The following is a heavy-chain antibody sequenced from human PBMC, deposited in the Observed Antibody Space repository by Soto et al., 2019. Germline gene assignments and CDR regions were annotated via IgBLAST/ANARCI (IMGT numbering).Heavy chain of an antibody. CDR1: GFSFSSYS. CDR3: ARASLAAAGTNDAFDI. D-gene: IGHD6-13*01. J-gene: IGHJ3*02. CDR2: ISSSSYI. Sequence: GGSLRLSCAASGFSFSSYSMNWVRQAPGKGLEWVSSISSSSYIYYADSVKGRFTISRDNAKNSLYLQMNSLRAEDTAVYYCARASLAAAGTNDAFDIWGQGTMVTVSS. V-gene: IGHV3-21*01.